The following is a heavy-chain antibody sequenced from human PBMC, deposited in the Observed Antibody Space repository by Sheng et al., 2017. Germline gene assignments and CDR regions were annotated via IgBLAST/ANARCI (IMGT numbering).Heavy chain of an antibody. CDR2: IYSGGST. V-gene: IGHV3-53*01. J-gene: IGHJ6*01. D-gene: IGHD3-22*01. CDR3: ARAAQTHYYDSSGYYTRYYYYGMDV. Sequence: EVQLVESGGGLVQPGGSRRDSPVQPLGSTVSSNYMSWVRQAPGKGLEWVSVIYSGGSTYYADSVKGRFTISRDNSKNTLYLQMNSLRAEDTAVYYCARAAQTHYYDSSGYYTRYYYYGMDVWDQGP. CDR1: GSTVSSNY.